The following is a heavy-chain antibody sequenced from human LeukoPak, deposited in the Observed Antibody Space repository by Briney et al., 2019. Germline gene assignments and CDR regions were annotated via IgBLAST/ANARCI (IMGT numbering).Heavy chain of an antibody. V-gene: IGHV1-3*03. J-gene: IGHJ3*02. CDR2: INAGNGNT. CDR3: ATCSDDYGEDNDAFDI. Sequence: ASVKVSCKASGYTFTSYAMHWVRQAPGQRLEWMGWINAGNGNTKYSQEFQGRVTITRDTSASTAYMELSSLRSEDMAVYYCATCSDDYGEDNDAFDIWGQGTMVTVSS. CDR1: GYTFTSYA. D-gene: IGHD4-17*01.